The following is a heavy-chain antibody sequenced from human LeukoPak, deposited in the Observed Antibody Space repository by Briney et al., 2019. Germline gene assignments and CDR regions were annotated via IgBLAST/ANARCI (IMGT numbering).Heavy chain of an antibody. D-gene: IGHD2-2*02. J-gene: IGHJ4*02. CDR2: IYHSGST. Sequence: KTSETLSLTCTVSGYSISSGYYWGWIRQPPGKGLEWIGSIYHSGSTYYNPSLRSRVTISVDTSKNQFSLKLSSVTAADTAVYYCATAGYCSSTSCYTSVPFDYWGQGTLVTVSS. V-gene: IGHV4-38-2*02. CDR1: GYSISSGYY. CDR3: ATAGYCSSTSCYTSVPFDY.